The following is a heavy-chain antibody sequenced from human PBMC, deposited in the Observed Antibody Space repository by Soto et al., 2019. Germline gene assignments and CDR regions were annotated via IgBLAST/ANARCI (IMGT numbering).Heavy chain of an antibody. CDR2: ISGSGTST. Sequence: GGSLRLSCAASGFSFSSCEMSWVRQAPGKGLEWVSYISGSGTSTQYSDSVKGRFTISRDNAKNSLHLQMNSLGAEDTAVYYCASKIVTPGYHYYDYWGQGTLVTV. D-gene: IGHD3-9*01. V-gene: IGHV3-48*03. CDR1: GFSFSSCE. CDR3: ASKIVTPGYHYYDY. J-gene: IGHJ4*02.